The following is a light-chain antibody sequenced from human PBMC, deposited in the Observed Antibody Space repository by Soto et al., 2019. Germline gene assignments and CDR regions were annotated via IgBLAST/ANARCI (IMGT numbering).Light chain of an antibody. Sequence: DIVMTQSPDSLAVSLGERATINCKSSQSVLYSSNNKNYLAWYQQKPGQPPKLLIYWASTRESGVPDRFSGSGSGTDFTLTISRLQAEDVAVYSCQQYYSTPTWTFGQGTKVEIK. CDR2: WAS. CDR3: QQYYSTPTWT. CDR1: QSVLYSSNNKNY. V-gene: IGKV4-1*01. J-gene: IGKJ1*01.